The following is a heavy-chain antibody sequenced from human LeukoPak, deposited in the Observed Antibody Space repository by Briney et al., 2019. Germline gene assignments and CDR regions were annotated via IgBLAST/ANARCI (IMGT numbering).Heavy chain of an antibody. J-gene: IGHJ6*03. D-gene: IGHD3-10*01. Sequence: AGSLRLSCAASGFTSSASAMNCVRQSPERGLERLSAIRGNGRDTLYADPVKGRFTISRDNSMSTLYLQMNSQRAEDSAISSFAKILRLGEPDYLDVWGKGTTVSVSS. CDR3: AKILRLGEPDYLDV. CDR2: IRGNGRDT. V-gene: IGHV3-23*01. CDR1: GFTSSASA.